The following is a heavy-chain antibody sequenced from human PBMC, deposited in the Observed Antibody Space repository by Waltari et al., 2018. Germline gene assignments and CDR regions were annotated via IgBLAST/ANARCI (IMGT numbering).Heavy chain of an antibody. CDR2: IKQDGSEK. Sequence: EVQLVESGGGLVQPGGSLRLSCAASGFPFCNYWMSWFRQGPGKGLEWVANIKQDGSEKYYVDSVKGRFAISRDNAKNSLYLQMNSLRVEDTAVYYCARDHRGSSDTSTWGQGTLVTVSS. CDR1: GFPFCNYW. CDR3: ARDHRGSSDTST. J-gene: IGHJ5*02. D-gene: IGHD3-22*01. V-gene: IGHV3-7*03.